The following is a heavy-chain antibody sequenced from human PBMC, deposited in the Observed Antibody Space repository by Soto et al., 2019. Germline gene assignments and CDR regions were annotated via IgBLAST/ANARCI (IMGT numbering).Heavy chain of an antibody. CDR3: ATDMVATINGDY. V-gene: IGHV1-18*01. J-gene: IGHJ4*02. CDR2: ISAYNGNT. Sequence: ASVKVSCKASGYSFTSYGISWVRQAPGQGLEWMGWISAYNGNTNYAQKLQGRVTMTTDTSTSTAYRELRSLRSDATAVYYCATDMVATINGDYWGQGTRFTVS. D-gene: IGHD5-12*01. CDR1: GYSFTSYG.